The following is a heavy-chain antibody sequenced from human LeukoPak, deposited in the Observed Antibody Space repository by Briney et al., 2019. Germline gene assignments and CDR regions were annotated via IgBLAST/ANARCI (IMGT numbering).Heavy chain of an antibody. V-gene: IGHV1-24*01. D-gene: IGHD3-22*01. CDR1: GYTLTELS. CDR3: ATVKGYYDSSGYLYYFDY. CDR2: FDPEDGET. J-gene: IGHJ4*02. Sequence: ASVKVSCKVSGYTLTELSMHWARQAPGKGLEWMGGFDPEDGETIYAQKFQGRVTMTEDTSTDTAYMELSSLRSEDTAVYYCATVKGYYDSSGYLYYFDYWGQGTLVTVSS.